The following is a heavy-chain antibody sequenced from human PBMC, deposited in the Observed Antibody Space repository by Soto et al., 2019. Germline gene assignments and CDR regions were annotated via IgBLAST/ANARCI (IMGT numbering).Heavy chain of an antibody. J-gene: IGHJ6*03. Sequence: PSETRSLTCTVSGGSISSYYWSWIRQPPGKGLEWIGYIYYSGSTNYNPSLKSRVTISVDTSKNQFSLKLSSVTAADTAVYYCARLGYYDFWSGYYHYYMDVWGKGTTVTVSS. CDR3: ARLGYYDFWSGYYHYYMDV. D-gene: IGHD3-3*01. CDR1: GGSISSYY. V-gene: IGHV4-59*08. CDR2: IYYSGST.